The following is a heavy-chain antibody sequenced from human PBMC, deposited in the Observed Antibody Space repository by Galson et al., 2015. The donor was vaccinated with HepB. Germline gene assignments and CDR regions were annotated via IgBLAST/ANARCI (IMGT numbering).Heavy chain of an antibody. D-gene: IGHD6-13*01. CDR1: GFTFSSYW. CDR3: AREWTRAEYSGSWSDY. Sequence: SLRLSCAASGFTFSSYWMSWVRQAPGKGLEWVANIKQDGSEKYYVDSVKGRFTISRDNAKNSLYLQMNSLRAEDTAVYYCAREWTRAEYSGSWSDYWGQGTLVTVSS. J-gene: IGHJ4*02. V-gene: IGHV3-7*01. CDR2: IKQDGSEK.